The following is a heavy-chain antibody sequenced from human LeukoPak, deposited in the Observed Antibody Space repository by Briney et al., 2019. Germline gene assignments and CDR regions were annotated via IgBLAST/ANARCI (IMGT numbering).Heavy chain of an antibody. Sequence: GGSQRLSCAASGFTFDDYAMHWVRQAPGKGLEWVSGISWNSGSIGYADSVKGRFTISRDNAKNSLYLQMNSLRAEDMALYYCAKDSSGWRGAFDIWGQGTMVTVSS. CDR3: AKDSSGWRGAFDI. V-gene: IGHV3-9*03. D-gene: IGHD6-19*01. J-gene: IGHJ3*02. CDR2: ISWNSGSI. CDR1: GFTFDDYA.